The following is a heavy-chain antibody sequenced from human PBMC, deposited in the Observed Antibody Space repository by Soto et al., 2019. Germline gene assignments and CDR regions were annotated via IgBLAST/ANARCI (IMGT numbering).Heavy chain of an antibody. CDR2: IDNNGVT. D-gene: IGHD2-15*01. Sequence: ETLSLACIVSGGSVYSNGHYWGWIRQPPGKGLEWIGSIDNNGVTNYNSSLKSRVTISRDTSKNQFSLRLTSVTAADTAVYYCGKILVGATGHTDADSWGPGTLVTVSS. J-gene: IGHJ4*02. CDR3: GKILVGATGHTDADS. V-gene: IGHV4-39*01. CDR1: GGSVYSNGHY.